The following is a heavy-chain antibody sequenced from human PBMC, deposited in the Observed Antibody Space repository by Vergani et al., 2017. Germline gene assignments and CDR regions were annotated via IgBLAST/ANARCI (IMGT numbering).Heavy chain of an antibody. J-gene: IGHJ5*02. CDR1: GGTFSSYT. V-gene: IGHV1-69*08. CDR2: ITPFLDIL. D-gene: IGHD2-15*01. CDR3: ARESVSGIVVVVATPRAYFDP. Sequence: QVQLVQSGAEVKKSGSSVKVSCKASGGTFSSYTITWVRQAPGQGLEWMGRITPFLDILNYAQNFQGRVTITADKSTGTAYMELSSMRSDDMAVYYCARESVSGIVVVVATPRAYFDPWGQGAMVAISS.